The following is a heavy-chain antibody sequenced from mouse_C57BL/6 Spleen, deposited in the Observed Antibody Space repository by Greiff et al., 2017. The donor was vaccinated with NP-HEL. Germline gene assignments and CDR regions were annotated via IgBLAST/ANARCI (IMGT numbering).Heavy chain of an antibody. CDR2: IYPRSGNT. D-gene: IGHD2-4*01. CDR3: ARSMDYAFDY. J-gene: IGHJ2*01. CDR1: GYTFTSYG. Sequence: LQESGAELARPGASVKLSCKASGYTFTSYGISWVKQRTGQGLEWIGEIYPRSGNTYYNEKFKGKATLTADKSSSTAYMELRSLTSEDSAVYFCARSMDYAFDYWGQGTTLTVSS. V-gene: IGHV1-81*01.